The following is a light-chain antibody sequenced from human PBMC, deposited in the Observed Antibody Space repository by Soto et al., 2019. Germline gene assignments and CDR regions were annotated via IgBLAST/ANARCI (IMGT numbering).Light chain of an antibody. CDR2: AND. CDR1: SSNIGRHS. J-gene: IGLJ3*02. CDR3: AAWDDSLNGHLV. V-gene: IGLV1-44*01. Sequence: QSAMTQPPSVSAAPGQKVTISCSGSSSNIGRHSVNWYRQVPGTAPKVIMFANDERPSGVPDRISGSKSGTSASLAISGLQSEDEAVYYCAAWDDSLNGHLVFGGGTKVTVL.